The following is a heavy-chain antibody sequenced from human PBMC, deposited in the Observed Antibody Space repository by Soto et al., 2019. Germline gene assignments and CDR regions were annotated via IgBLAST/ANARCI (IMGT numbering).Heavy chain of an antibody. V-gene: IGHV1-69*01. D-gene: IGHD3-10*01. Sequence: QVQVVQSGVEVRRPGSSVKVSCKASGDTFKNCVISWVRQAPGQGLEWMGGIIPLFGTTDFAQRFQGRLTITTDESTTTAYMELSRLRSEDTATYYCAPELGFGKLSVVWGQGTKVIVSS. J-gene: IGHJ6*02. CDR1: GDTFKNCV. CDR2: IIPLFGTT. CDR3: APELGFGKLSVV.